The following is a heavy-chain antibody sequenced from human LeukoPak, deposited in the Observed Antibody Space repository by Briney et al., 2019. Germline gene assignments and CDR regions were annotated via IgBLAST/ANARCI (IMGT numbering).Heavy chain of an antibody. CDR1: GGSFSGYY. CDR3: ARDLDYYDSSGYYPRRYWYYGMDV. Sequence: SETLSLTCAVYGGSFSGYYWSWIRQPPGKGLEWTGEINHSGSTNYNPSLKSRVTISVDTSKNQYSLKLSSVTAADTAVYYCARDLDYYDSSGYYPRRYWYYGMDVWGQGTTVTVSS. CDR2: INHSGST. V-gene: IGHV4-34*01. D-gene: IGHD3-22*01. J-gene: IGHJ6*02.